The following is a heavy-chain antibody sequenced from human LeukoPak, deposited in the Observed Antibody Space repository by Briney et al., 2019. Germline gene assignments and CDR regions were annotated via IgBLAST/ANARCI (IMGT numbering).Heavy chain of an antibody. D-gene: IGHD3-3*01. V-gene: IGHV3-48*02. J-gene: IGHJ4*02. Sequence: GGSLRLSCAASGFTFSRYIMNWVRQAPREGLEWVSYIRSSGDAIYYADSVKGRFTISRDDARNSLYLQMNSLRDEDTAVYYCARETEALDFWGQGTVVTVSS. CDR2: IRSSGDAI. CDR1: GFTFSRYI. CDR3: ARETEALDF.